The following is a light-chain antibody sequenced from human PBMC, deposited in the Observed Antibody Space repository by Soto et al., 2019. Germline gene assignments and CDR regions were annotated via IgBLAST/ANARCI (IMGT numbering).Light chain of an antibody. CDR1: QSVSSSY. CDR3: QQYGSSFGT. J-gene: IGKJ2*01. Sequence: EIVLTQSPGTLSLSPGERATLSCRASQSVSSSYLGWYQQKPGQAPRLLIYGASSRATGIPDRFSGSGSGTDFTLTISRLEPEDFAVYYCQQYGSSFGTFGQGTKLEIK. CDR2: GAS. V-gene: IGKV3-20*01.